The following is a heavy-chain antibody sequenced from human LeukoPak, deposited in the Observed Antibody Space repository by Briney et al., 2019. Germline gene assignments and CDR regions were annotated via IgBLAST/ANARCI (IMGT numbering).Heavy chain of an antibody. CDR1: GGTFSSYA. CDR3: AGGRRGYSYGRYYFDY. J-gene: IGHJ4*02. V-gene: IGHV1-69*06. D-gene: IGHD5-18*01. Sequence: SVKVSCTASGGTFSSYAISWVRQAPGQGLEWMGGIIPIFGTANYAQKFQGRVTITADKSTSTAYMELSSLRSEDTAVYYCAGGRRGYSYGRYYFDYWGQGTLVTVSS. CDR2: IIPIFGTA.